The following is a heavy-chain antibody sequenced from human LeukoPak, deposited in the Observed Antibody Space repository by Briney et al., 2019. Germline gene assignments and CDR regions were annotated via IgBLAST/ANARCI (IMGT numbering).Heavy chain of an antibody. CDR1: GGFNTHYY. CDR2: FYHSGST. D-gene: IGHD3-9*01. Sequence: SETLSLTCSVSGGFNTHYYWSWIRQPPGKGLEWIGYFYHSGSTNYNPSLKSRVTISVDTSKNHFSLKLSSVTAADTAVYYCAREGGILRYFDWSPGYFDYWGQGTLVTVST. CDR3: AREGGILRYFDWSPGYFDY. J-gene: IGHJ4*02. V-gene: IGHV4-59*01.